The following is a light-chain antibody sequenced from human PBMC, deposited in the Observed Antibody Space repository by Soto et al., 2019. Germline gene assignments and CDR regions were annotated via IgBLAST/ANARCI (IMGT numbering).Light chain of an antibody. CDR1: QSVSSSY. V-gene: IGKV3-20*01. Sequence: PGDRATLSCWASQSVSSSYLAWYQQKPGQAPRLLIYGASSRATGIPDRFSGSGSGTDFTLTISRLEPEDFAVYYCQQYGSPPWTFGQGTKVEIK. CDR2: GAS. CDR3: QQYGSPPWT. J-gene: IGKJ1*01.